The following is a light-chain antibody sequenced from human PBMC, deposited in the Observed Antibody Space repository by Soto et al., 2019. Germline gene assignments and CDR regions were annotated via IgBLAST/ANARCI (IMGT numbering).Light chain of an antibody. Sequence: IVMTQCRPTLSVYQGERATRCCRASQSVSSNLAWYQQKPGQAPRLLIYGASTRATGIPARFSGSGSGTEFTLTISSLQSEDFAVYYCQQYNNWWTFGQGAKVDIK. V-gene: IGKV3-15*01. CDR1: QSVSSN. CDR2: GAS. CDR3: QQYNNWWT. J-gene: IGKJ1*01.